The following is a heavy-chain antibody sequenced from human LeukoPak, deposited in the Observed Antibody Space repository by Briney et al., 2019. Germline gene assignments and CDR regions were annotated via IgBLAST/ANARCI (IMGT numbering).Heavy chain of an antibody. CDR1: GSSFAGYY. CDR2: RNHRGSS. V-gene: IGHV4-34*01. D-gene: IGHD6-19*01. CDR3: ARGSGSYSGAADY. J-gene: IGHJ4*02. Sequence: SETLSLTCSVHGSSFAGYYWSWIRQPPGKGLEWIGERNHRGSSYFNPSFESRVTISLDMSRKQFSLNLTSVTAADTAFYYCARGSGSYSGAADYWGQGTLVTVSS.